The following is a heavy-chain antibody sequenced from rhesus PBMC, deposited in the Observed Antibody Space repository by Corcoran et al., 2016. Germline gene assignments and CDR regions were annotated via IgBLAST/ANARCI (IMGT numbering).Heavy chain of an antibody. Sequence: QVQLQESGPGLVKPSETLSLTCAVSGYSISSGYGWSWIRQPPGKGLVWIGYVGGSSGSTNYNPPLKGRVTTSNDTSNNQISLKLSAVTAADTAVYYCAGRSGREARAFDFWGQGLRVTVSS. CDR2: VGGSSGST. D-gene: IGHD3-16*01. CDR1: GYSISSGYG. CDR3: AGRSGREARAFDF. V-gene: IGHV4-127*01. J-gene: IGHJ3*01.